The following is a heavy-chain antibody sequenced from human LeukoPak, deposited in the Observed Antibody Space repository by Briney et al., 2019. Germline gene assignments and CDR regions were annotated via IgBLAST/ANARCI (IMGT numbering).Heavy chain of an antibody. V-gene: IGHV4-4*07. CDR2: IYITGST. Sequence: PSETLSLTCTVSGGSISSYYWSWFRQPAGKGLEWIGRIYITGSTNYNPSLKSRVTISVDTSKNQFSLKLSSVTAADTAVYYCARDYVWGSYRFDYWGQGTLVTVSS. J-gene: IGHJ4*02. CDR3: ARDYVWGSYRFDY. D-gene: IGHD3-16*02. CDR1: GGSISSYY.